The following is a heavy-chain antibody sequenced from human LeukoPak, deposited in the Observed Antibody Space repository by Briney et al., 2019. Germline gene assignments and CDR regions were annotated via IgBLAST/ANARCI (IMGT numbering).Heavy chain of an antibody. D-gene: IGHD5-18*01. CDR3: ARGTLALQLWLFDY. Sequence: PSETLSLTCAVYGGSFSGYYWSWIRQPPGKGLEWIGEINHSGSTNYNPSLKSRVTISVDTSKNQFSLKLSSVTAADTAVYCCARGTLALQLWLFDYWGQGTLVTVSS. CDR2: INHSGST. CDR1: GGSFSGYY. V-gene: IGHV4-34*01. J-gene: IGHJ4*02.